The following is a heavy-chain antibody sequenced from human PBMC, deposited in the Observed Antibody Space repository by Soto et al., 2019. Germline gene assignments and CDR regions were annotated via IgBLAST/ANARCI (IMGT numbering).Heavy chain of an antibody. D-gene: IGHD3-22*01. V-gene: IGHV1-8*01. J-gene: IGHJ3*02. Sequence: LVKVSCKASGYTFTSYDINWVRQATGQGLEWMGWMNPNSGNTGYAQKFQGRVTMTRNTSISTAYMELSSLRSEDTAVYYCARGATMMTDAFDIWGQGTMVTVSS. CDR2: MNPNSGNT. CDR1: GYTFTSYD. CDR3: ARGATMMTDAFDI.